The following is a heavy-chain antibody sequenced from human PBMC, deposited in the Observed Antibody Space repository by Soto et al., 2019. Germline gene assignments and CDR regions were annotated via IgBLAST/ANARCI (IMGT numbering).Heavy chain of an antibody. D-gene: IGHD1-26*01. CDR2: IHHRGST. CDR1: GYSISSGYF. J-gene: IGHJ4*02. Sequence: SETLSLTCAVSGYSISSGYFWGWIRQPPGKGLEWIGSIHHRGSTYYNPSLKSRVTISVDTSKNQFSLKLRSVTAADTAVYFCDREVGDTARAFDFWGQGTLVTVSS. CDR3: DREVGDTARAFDF. V-gene: IGHV4-38-2*02.